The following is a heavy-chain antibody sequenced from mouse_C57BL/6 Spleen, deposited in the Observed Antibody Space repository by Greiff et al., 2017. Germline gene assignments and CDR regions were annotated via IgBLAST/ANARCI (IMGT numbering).Heavy chain of an antibody. CDR2: IDPANGNT. J-gene: IGHJ4*01. CDR3: AAGSGYVQYAMDY. V-gene: IGHV14-3*01. D-gene: IGHD3-2*02. Sequence: VQLQQSVAELVRPGASVKLSCTASGFNIKNTYMHWVKQRPEQGLEWIGRIDPANGNTKYAPKFQGKTTITADTSSNTAYLQLSSLTSEDTAIYYCAAGSGYVQYAMDYWGQGTSVTVSS. CDR1: GFNIKNTY.